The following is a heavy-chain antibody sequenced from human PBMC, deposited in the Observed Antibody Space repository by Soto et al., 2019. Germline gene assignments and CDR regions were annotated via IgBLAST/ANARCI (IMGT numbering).Heavy chain of an antibody. V-gene: IGHV1-3*05. CDR1: GYTFTSYA. D-gene: IGHD2-2*01. CDR3: ARVPISTSCYGCWSWFDP. CDR2: INAGNGNT. Sequence: QVQLVQSGAEEKKPGASVKVSCKASGYTFTSYAMHWVRQAPGQRLEWMGWINAGNGNTKYSQKFQGRVTITRDTSASTAYMELSSLRSEDTAVYYCARVPISTSCYGCWSWFDPWGQGTLVTVSS. J-gene: IGHJ5*02.